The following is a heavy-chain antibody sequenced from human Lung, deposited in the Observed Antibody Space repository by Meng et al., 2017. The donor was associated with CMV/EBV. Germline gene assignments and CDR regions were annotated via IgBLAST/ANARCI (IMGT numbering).Heavy chain of an antibody. CDR1: VCSLSTYG. J-gene: IGHJ6*02. D-gene: IGHD6-13*01. CDR3: ARHRPAPGSRSYYYGMDV. CDR2: SIPTSGTA. Sequence: SVNVSCKPCVCSLSTYGISWGRDAAGHRQEWIGGSIPTSGTANYAQNFHGRVTITTDKSTPAAYMEVSSLRSEDTAVYYCARHRPAPGSRSYYYGMDVWGQGTTVTVSS. V-gene: IGHV1-69*05.